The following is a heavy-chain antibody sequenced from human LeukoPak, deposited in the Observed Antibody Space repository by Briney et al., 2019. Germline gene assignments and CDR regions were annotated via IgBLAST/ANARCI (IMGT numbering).Heavy chain of an antibody. CDR3: ARAGYCSSTSCYPDY. CDR1: GYTFTNYG. D-gene: IGHD2-2*01. J-gene: IGHJ4*02. Sequence: GPSVKVSCKASGYTFTNYGISWVRQAPGQGLEWMGWISAYSGYTHYAQKFQGRVTMTRDTSISTAYMELSRLRSDDTAVYYCARAGYCSSTSCYPDYWGQGTLVTVSS. V-gene: IGHV1-18*01. CDR2: ISAYSGYT.